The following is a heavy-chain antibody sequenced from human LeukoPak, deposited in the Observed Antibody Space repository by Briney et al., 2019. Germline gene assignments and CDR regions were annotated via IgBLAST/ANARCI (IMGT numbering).Heavy chain of an antibody. D-gene: IGHD3-22*01. CDR2: INPNSGGT. Sequence: ASEKVSCKASGYTFTGYYMHWVRQAPGQGLEWMGWINPNSGGTNYAQKFQGRVTMTRDTSISTAYMELSRLRSDDTAVYYCATDYYDSSGYLFDYWGQGTLVTVSS. J-gene: IGHJ4*02. CDR1: GYTFTGYY. CDR3: ATDYYDSSGYLFDY. V-gene: IGHV1-2*02.